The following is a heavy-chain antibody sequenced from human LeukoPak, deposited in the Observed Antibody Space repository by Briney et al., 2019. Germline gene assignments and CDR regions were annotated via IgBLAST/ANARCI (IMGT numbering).Heavy chain of an antibody. CDR1: GFTFSTYG. Sequence: GGSLTLSCAASGFTFSTYGMHWVRQAPGKGLEWVAVIWYDGSNKYYADSVKGRFTISRDNSKSTLYLQMNSLRAEDTAVYFCGRDSRGDILTGYYGMAVWGQGTTVTVFS. CDR2: IWYDGSNK. V-gene: IGHV3-33*01. D-gene: IGHD3-9*01. CDR3: GRDSRGDILTGYYGMAV. J-gene: IGHJ6*02.